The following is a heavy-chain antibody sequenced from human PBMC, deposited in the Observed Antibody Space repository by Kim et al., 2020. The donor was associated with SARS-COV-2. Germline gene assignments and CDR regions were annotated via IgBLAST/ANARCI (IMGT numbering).Heavy chain of an antibody. Sequence: YYADSVKGRFTISRDNSKNTLYLQMNSLRAEDTAVYYCARDGWQQLGFDYWGQGTLVTVSS. CDR3: ARDGWQQLGFDY. D-gene: IGHD6-13*01. V-gene: IGHV3-30*01. J-gene: IGHJ4*02.